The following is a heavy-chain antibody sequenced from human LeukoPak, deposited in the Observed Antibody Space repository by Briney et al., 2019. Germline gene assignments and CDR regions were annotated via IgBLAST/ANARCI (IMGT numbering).Heavy chain of an antibody. CDR1: GFPFSSYW. CDR2: INNGGSVT. CDR3: SRDLRGRDDC. Sequence: GVSLRLSCVGSGFPFSSYWMHWVRQAPGKGLVWVSRINNGGSVTDYADSVKGRFTISRDNAKNTLYLQMNTLRVEDTAVYYCSRDLRGRDDCWGQGSLVTVSS. J-gene: IGHJ4*02. D-gene: IGHD5-24*01. V-gene: IGHV3-74*01.